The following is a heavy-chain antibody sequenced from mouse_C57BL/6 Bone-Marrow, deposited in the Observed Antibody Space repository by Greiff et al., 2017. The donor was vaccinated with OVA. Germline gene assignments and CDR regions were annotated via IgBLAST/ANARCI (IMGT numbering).Heavy chain of an antibody. V-gene: IGHV5-17*01. CDR3: ARGYGSSPFAC. D-gene: IGHD1-1*01. Sequence: EVKLVESGGGLVKPGGSLKLSCAASGFTFSDYGMHWVRQAPEKGLEWVAYISRGSSTIYYADKVKGRFTISRDNSTNTLFLQMTRLRSEDTAMCYCARGYGSSPFACWGHRTLVTVS. CDR1: GFTFSDYG. J-gene: IGHJ3*01. CDR2: ISRGSSTI.